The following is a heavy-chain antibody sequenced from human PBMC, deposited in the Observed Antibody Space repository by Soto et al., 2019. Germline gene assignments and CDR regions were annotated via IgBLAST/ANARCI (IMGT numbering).Heavy chain of an antibody. V-gene: IGHV4-34*01. J-gene: IGHJ4*02. D-gene: IGHD1-7*01. CDR1: GGSFSGNC. Sequence: PSETLSLTCAVHGGSFSGNCWSWIRQPPGKGLEWIGYINYSGITNYNPSLKSRVTISVDTSKNQFSLKLSSVTAADTAVYYCAAHWNYEFDYWGQGTLVTVSS. CDR3: AAHWNYEFDY. CDR2: INYSGIT.